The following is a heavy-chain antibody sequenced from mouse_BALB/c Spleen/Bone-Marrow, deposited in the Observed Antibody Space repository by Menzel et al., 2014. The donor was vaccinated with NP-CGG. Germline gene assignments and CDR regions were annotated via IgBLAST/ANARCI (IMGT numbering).Heavy chain of an antibody. Sequence: VQLQQSGPELVKPGASVKMSCKASGYTFTSYVVHWMKQKPGQGLEWIGNINPYNDDTMYNEKFKGKATLTSDKSSSTAYMELSSLTSEDSAVYYCARSLYGYDWYFDVWGAGTTVTVSS. CDR3: ARSLYGYDWYFDV. CDR1: GYTFTSYV. V-gene: IGHV1-14*01. CDR2: INPYNDDT. D-gene: IGHD2-2*01. J-gene: IGHJ1*01.